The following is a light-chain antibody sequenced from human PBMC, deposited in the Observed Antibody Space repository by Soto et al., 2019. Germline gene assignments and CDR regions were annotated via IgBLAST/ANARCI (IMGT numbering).Light chain of an antibody. J-gene: IGKJ4*01. CDR3: QQLINGPPT. V-gene: IGKV3-11*01. CDR2: DAS. CDR1: QSVSSY. Sequence: EIVLKPSPATLSLSPGERATLSCRASQSVSSYLAWSQQKPDQAPRLLIYDASNRAICIPARFSGSGSGTDFTLTSSSLEPEDFAFYYCQQLINGPPTFGGGTKVAIK.